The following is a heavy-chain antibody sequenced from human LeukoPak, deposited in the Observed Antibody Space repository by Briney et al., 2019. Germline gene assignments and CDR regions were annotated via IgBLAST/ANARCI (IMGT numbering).Heavy chain of an antibody. CDR3: ARGEVGATIDY. D-gene: IGHD1-26*01. Sequence: ASVKVSCXASGYTFTSYDINWVRQATGQGLEWMGWMNPNSGNTGYAQKFQGRVTITRNTSISTAYMELSSLRSENTAVYYCARGEVGATIDYWGQGTLVTVSS. CDR1: GYTFTSYD. CDR2: MNPNSGNT. V-gene: IGHV1-8*03. J-gene: IGHJ4*02.